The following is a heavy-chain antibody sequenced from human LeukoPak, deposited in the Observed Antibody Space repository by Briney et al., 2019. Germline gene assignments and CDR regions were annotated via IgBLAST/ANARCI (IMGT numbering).Heavy chain of an antibody. Sequence: PGGSLRLSCAASGFAFNTAWMTWVRQAPGKGLEWVGRIKSKADGETTHYTAPVKGRFIISRDDSKNTLYLQMNSLRAEDTAVYYCARDRYDRPFDYWGQGTLVTVSS. D-gene: IGHD3-16*01. V-gene: IGHV3-15*01. CDR2: IKSKADGETT. CDR3: ARDRYDRPFDY. J-gene: IGHJ4*02. CDR1: GFAFNTAW.